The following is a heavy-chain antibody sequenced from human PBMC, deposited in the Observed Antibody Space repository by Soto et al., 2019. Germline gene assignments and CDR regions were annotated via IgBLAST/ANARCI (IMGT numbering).Heavy chain of an antibody. Sequence: PSETLSLPCTVSGGSISSGDYSWSWIRQPPGKGLAWIGYIYYSGTTYYNPSLKSRVTISVDTSKNQCSLKVSSVTAVDTAVYYCARALIQLWPHYYYGMYVWGQGATVTVS. CDR3: ARALIQLWPHYYYGMYV. V-gene: IGHV4-30-4*01. D-gene: IGHD5-18*01. CDR1: GGSISSGDYS. J-gene: IGHJ6*02. CDR2: IYYSGTT.